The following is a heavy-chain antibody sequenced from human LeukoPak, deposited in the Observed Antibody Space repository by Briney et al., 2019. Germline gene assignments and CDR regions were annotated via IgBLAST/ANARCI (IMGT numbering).Heavy chain of an antibody. D-gene: IGHD3-10*01. Sequence: GGSLRLSCAASGFTLSSYGMHWVRQAPGKGLEWVAFIRYDGSNKYYADSVKGRFTISRDNSKNTLYLQMNSLRAEDTAVYYCAKDRRDYFDYWGQGTLVTVSS. CDR2: IRYDGSNK. J-gene: IGHJ4*02. V-gene: IGHV3-30*02. CDR3: AKDRRDYFDY. CDR1: GFTLSSYG.